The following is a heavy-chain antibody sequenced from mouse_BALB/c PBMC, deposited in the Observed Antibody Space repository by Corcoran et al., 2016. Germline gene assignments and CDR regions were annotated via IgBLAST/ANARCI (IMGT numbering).Heavy chain of an antibody. CDR1: GHTFSSYW. V-gene: IGHV1-9*01. CDR2: IFPGSGST. J-gene: IGHJ4*01. D-gene: IGHD2-1*01. CDR3: ARSGHYLMDY. Sequence: QVQLQQSGAEVMKPGASVKISCKATGHTFSSYWIEWVKQRPGHGLEWIGEIFPGSGSTNYSEKFKGKATFTADTSSNTAYMQLSSLTSEDSAVYYCARSGHYLMDYWGQGTSVTVSS.